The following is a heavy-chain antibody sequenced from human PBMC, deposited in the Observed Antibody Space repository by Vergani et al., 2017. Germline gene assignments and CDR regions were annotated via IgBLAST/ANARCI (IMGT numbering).Heavy chain of an antibody. CDR2: INAGNGNT. D-gene: IGHD5-18*01. V-gene: IGHV1-3*01. Sequence: QVQLVQSGAEVKKPGSSVKVSCKASGYTFTSYAMHWVRQAPGQRLEWMGWINAGNGNTKYSQKFQGRVTITRDTSASTAYMELSSLRSEDTAVYYCASSQLWLLPFDYWGQGTLVTVSS. CDR3: ASSQLWLLPFDY. CDR1: GYTFTSYA. J-gene: IGHJ4*02.